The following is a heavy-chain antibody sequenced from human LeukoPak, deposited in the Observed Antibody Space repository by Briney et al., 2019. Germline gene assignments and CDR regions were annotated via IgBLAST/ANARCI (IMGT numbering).Heavy chain of an antibody. CDR2: IYSGGST. CDR3: AQTSGSSGYYTRFDY. D-gene: IGHD3-22*01. CDR1: GFTVSSNY. J-gene: IGHJ4*02. Sequence: GGSLRLSCAASGFTVSSNYMSWVRQAPGKGLEWVSVIYSGGSTYYADSVKGRFTISRDNSKNTLYLQMNSLRAEDTAVYYCAQTSGSSGYYTRFDYWGQGTLVTVSS. V-gene: IGHV3-53*01.